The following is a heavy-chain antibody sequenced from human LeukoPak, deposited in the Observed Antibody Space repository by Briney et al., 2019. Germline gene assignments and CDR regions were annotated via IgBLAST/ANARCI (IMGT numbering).Heavy chain of an antibody. J-gene: IGHJ6*02. Sequence: ASVKVSCKASGYTFTSYDINWVRQATGQGLEWTGWMNPNSGNTGYAQKFQGRVTMTRNTSISTAYMELSSLRSEDTAVYYCARVLLGYCSSTSCPYYYGMDVWGQGTTVTVSS. CDR1: GYTFTSYD. CDR3: ARVLLGYCSSTSCPYYYGMDV. CDR2: MNPNSGNT. D-gene: IGHD2-2*01. V-gene: IGHV1-8*01.